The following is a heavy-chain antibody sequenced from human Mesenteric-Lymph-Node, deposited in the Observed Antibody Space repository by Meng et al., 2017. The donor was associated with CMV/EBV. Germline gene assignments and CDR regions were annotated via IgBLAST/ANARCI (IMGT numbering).Heavy chain of an antibody. CDR2: ISNSGSTL. V-gene: IGHV3-48*03. J-gene: IGHJ4*02. CDR3: ARDYGDYVPYFDY. CDR1: GFTFNIYE. D-gene: IGHD4-17*01. Sequence: GESLKISCAASGFTFNIYEMNWVRQAPGKGLEWVSFISNSGSTLYYADSVKGRFTISRDNAKNSLYLQMNSLRAEDTAVYYCARDYGDYVPYFDYWGQGTLVTVSS.